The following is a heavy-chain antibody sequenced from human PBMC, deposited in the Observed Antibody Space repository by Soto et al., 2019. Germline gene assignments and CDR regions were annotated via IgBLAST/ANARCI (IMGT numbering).Heavy chain of an antibody. D-gene: IGHD3-22*01. CDR2: INAGNGNT. J-gene: IGHJ4*02. V-gene: IGHV1-3*01. CDR3: ARDRLEYYDSSGFDY. Sequence: ASVKVSCKASGYTFTSYANHWVRQAPGQRLEWMGWINAGNGNTKYSQKFQGRVTITRDTSASTAYMELSSLRSEDTAVYYCARDRLEYYDSSGFDYWGQGTLVTVSS. CDR1: GYTFTSYA.